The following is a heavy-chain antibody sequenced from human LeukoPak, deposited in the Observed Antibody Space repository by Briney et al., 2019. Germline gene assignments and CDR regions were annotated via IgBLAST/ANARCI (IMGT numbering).Heavy chain of an antibody. Sequence: PGGSLRLTCAASGFTFSSYGMHWVRQAPGKGLEWVGRIKSKTDGGTTDYAAPVKGRFTISRDDSQNTLYLQVNSLKTEDTAVYYCTTYISGWLPYWGQGTLVTVSS. CDR3: TTYISGWLPY. J-gene: IGHJ4*02. CDR1: GFTFSSYG. CDR2: IKSKTDGGTT. D-gene: IGHD6-19*01. V-gene: IGHV3-15*01.